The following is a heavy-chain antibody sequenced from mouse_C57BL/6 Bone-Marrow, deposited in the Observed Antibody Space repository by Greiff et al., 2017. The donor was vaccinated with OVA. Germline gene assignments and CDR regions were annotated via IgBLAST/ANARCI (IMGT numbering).Heavy chain of an antibody. CDR2: IDPETGGT. D-gene: IGHD2-5*01. CDR3: TRSYSNYRDFDY. V-gene: IGHV1-15*01. Sequence: VQLQESGAELVRPGASVTLSCKASGYTFTDYEMHWVKQTPVHGLEWIGAIDPETGGTAYNQKFKGKAILTADKSSSTAYMERRSLTSEDSAVYYCTRSYSNYRDFDYWGQGTTLTVSS. J-gene: IGHJ2*01. CDR1: GYTFTDYE.